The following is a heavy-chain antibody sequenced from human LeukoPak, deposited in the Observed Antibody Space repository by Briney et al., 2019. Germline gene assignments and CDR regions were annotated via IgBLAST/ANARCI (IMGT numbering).Heavy chain of an antibody. CDR3: ARGPITMRAWYYFDY. J-gene: IGHJ4*02. V-gene: IGHV1-46*01. Sequence: ASEKVSCKASGYTFTSYYMHWVRQAPGQGLEWMGIINPSGGSTSYAQKFQGRVTMTRDMSTSTVYMELSSLRSEDTAVYYCARGPITMRAWYYFDYWGQGTLVTVSS. CDR2: INPSGGST. D-gene: IGHD3-10*01. CDR1: GYTFTSYY.